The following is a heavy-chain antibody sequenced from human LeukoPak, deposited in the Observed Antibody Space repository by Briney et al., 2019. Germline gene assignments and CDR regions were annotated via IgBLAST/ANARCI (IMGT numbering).Heavy chain of an antibody. CDR2: TYYRSKWYN. V-gene: IGHV6-1*01. CDR3: ARVYYGSGRYYHFDY. J-gene: IGHJ4*02. D-gene: IGHD3-10*01. Sequence: SQTLSLTCAISGDSVSSNSAAWHWVGLSPSRGLEWLGRTYYRSKWYNDYTISVKSRITINADTFKNQFFLQLNSVTSEDTAVYYCARVYYGSGRYYHFDYWGQGIPVTVSS. CDR1: GDSVSSNSAA.